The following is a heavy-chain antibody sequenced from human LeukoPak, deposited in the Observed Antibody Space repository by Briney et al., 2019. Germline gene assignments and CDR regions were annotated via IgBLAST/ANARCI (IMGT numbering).Heavy chain of an antibody. D-gene: IGHD3-22*01. CDR2: INPNRGGT. Sequence: GASVKVSCKASGYTFTGYYMHWVRQAPGQGLEWMGWINPNRGGTNYAQKFQGRVTMTRDTSISTAYMELSRLRSDDTAVYYCVGWYYDSSGYYSDYWGQGTLVTVSS. CDR1: GYTFTGYY. CDR3: VGWYYDSSGYYSDY. J-gene: IGHJ4*02. V-gene: IGHV1-2*02.